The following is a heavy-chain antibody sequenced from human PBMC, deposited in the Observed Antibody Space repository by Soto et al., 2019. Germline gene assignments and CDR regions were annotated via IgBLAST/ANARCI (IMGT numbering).Heavy chain of an antibody. V-gene: IGHV1-2*02. J-gene: IGHJ4*02. CDR2: INPNSGGT. D-gene: IGHD1-26*01. CDR1: GYTFTGYY. Sequence: GASVKVSCKASGYTFTGYYMHWVRQAPGQGLEWMGWINPNSGGTNYAQKFQGRVTMTRDTSISTAYMELSRLRSDDTAVYYCAIPFSGSYSYYFDYWGQGTLVTVS. CDR3: AIPFSGSYSYYFDY.